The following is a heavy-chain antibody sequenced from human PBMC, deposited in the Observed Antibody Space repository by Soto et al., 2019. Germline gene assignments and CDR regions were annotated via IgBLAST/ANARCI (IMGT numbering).Heavy chain of an antibody. Sequence: SGPRLVNPTQTLTLTCTFSGFSLSTSGMCVSWVRQPPGKALEWLARIDWDDDKYYSTSLKTRLTISKDTSKNQVVLTMTNMDPVDTATYYCARTQTYYDILTGYLEGYGMDVWGQGTTVTVSS. D-gene: IGHD3-9*01. V-gene: IGHV2-70*11. CDR1: GFSLSTSGMC. J-gene: IGHJ6*02. CDR3: ARTQTYYDILTGYLEGYGMDV. CDR2: IDWDDDK.